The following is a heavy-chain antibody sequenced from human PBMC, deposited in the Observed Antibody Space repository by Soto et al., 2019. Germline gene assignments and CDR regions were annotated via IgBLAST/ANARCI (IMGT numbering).Heavy chain of an antibody. V-gene: IGHV3-33*01. Sequence: PGGSLRLSCATSGFTFTSYAMHWFRQAQGKGREWVAVIWYDGSRRYYADSVKARFTISRENSQNTLFLQMNSLRAEDTAVYYCARARPAGFWSGHYDPYFDYCGQGTLVTVSS. CDR3: ARARPAGFWSGHYDPYFDY. CDR2: IWYDGSRR. CDR1: GFTFTSYA. J-gene: IGHJ4*02. D-gene: IGHD3-3*01.